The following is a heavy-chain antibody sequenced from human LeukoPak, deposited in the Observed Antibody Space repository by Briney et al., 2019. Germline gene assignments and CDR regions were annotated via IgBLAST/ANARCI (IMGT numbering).Heavy chain of an antibody. J-gene: IGHJ4*02. V-gene: IGHV3-30-3*01. CDR1: GFTFNNYA. CDR2: ISYDGSNK. Sequence: GGSLRLSCAASGFTFNNYAMHWVRQAPGKGLEWVAVISYDGSNKYYADSVKGRFTISRDNSKNTLYLQMNSLRAEDTAVYYCAKDRYHSNYVKGYYFDYWGQGTLVTVSS. CDR3: AKDRYHSNYVKGYYFDY. D-gene: IGHD4-11*01.